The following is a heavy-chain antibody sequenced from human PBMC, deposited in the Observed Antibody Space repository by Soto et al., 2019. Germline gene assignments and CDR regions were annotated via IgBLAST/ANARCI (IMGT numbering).Heavy chain of an antibody. Sequence: QVQLVQSGAEVKKPGSSVKVSCKASGGTFSSYAISWVRQAPGQGLEWMGGIIPIFGTANYAQKFQGRVTITSDESSSTAYMELSSRRSEHTAVYYCARDRIIAAAPLGWFDPWGQGTLVTVS. D-gene: IGHD6-13*01. J-gene: IGHJ5*02. CDR2: IIPIFGTA. V-gene: IGHV1-69*01. CDR1: GGTFSSYA. CDR3: ARDRIIAAAPLGWFDP.